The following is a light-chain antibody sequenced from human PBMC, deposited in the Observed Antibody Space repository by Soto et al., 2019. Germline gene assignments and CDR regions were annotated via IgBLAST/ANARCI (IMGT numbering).Light chain of an antibody. V-gene: IGLV2-8*01. Sequence: QSVLTQPPSASGSPGQSVTISCTGTSSDVGGYNYVSWYQHHPGKAPKLMIYEVSQRPSGVPDRFSGSKSGNTASLTVSGLQAEDDADYYCSSYAGSNILFGGGTKLTVL. CDR3: SSYAGSNIL. CDR2: EVS. CDR1: SSDVGGYNY. J-gene: IGLJ2*01.